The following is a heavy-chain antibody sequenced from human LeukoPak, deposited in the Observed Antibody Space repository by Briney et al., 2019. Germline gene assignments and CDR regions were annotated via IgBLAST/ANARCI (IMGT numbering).Heavy chain of an antibody. V-gene: IGHV1-2*02. CDR3: ARTLSGWYVGAFDI. J-gene: IGHJ3*02. CDR2: INPNSGGT. D-gene: IGHD6-19*01. Sequence: ASVKVSCKASGYTFTGYYTHWVRQAPGQGLEWMGWINPNSGGTNYAQKFQGRVTMTRDTSISTAYMELSRLRSDDTAVYYCARTLSGWYVGAFDIWGQGTMVTVSS. CDR1: GYTFTGYY.